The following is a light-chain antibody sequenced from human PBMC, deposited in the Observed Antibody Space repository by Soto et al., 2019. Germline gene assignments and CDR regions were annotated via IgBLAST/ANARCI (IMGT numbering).Light chain of an antibody. J-gene: IGKJ4*01. CDR3: QQYNDWPPLT. CDR1: QSISTY. V-gene: IGKV1-39*01. Sequence: DIQMTQSPSSLSASGGDRATITCRASQSISTYVNWYQQKPGKAPRLLISDTSNLQGGVPSRFSGRGSGTEFTLTISGLQSEDFAVYYCQQYNDWPPLTFGGGTKVDIK. CDR2: DTS.